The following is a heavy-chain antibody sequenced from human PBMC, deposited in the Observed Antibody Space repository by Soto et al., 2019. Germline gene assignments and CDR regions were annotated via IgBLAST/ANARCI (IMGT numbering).Heavy chain of an antibody. CDR2: IDPSDSYT. D-gene: IGHD2-21*02. V-gene: IGHV5-10-1*01. J-gene: IGHJ3*02. Sequence: PGESLKISCKGSGYSFTSYWISWVRQMPGKGLEWMGRIDPSDSYTNYSPSFQGHVTISADKSISTAYLQWSSLKASDTAMYYCARVLVVVTATPVLWAFDIWGQGTMVTVSS. CDR3: ARVLVVVTATPVLWAFDI. CDR1: GYSFTSYW.